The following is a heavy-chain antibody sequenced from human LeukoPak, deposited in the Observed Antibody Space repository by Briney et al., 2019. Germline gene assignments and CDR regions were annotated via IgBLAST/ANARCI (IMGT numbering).Heavy chain of an antibody. Sequence: GGSLRLSCAASGFTFSSYSMNWARQAPGKGLEWVSSISSSSSYIYYADSVKGRFTISRDNAKNSLYLQMNSLRAEDTAVYYCASLYDSRTGGYMDVWGKGTTVTVSS. V-gene: IGHV3-21*01. D-gene: IGHD7-27*01. CDR2: ISSSSSYI. J-gene: IGHJ6*03. CDR3: ASLYDSRTGGYMDV. CDR1: GFTFSSYS.